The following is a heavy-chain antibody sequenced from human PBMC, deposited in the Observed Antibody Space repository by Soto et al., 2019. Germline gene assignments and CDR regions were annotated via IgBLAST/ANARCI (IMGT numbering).Heavy chain of an antibody. CDR3: AKNWAVGGTTAGMDV. D-gene: IGHD1-26*01. J-gene: IGHJ6*02. CDR2: TYYRSKWYN. V-gene: IGHV6-1*01. Sequence: SQTLSLTCAISGDSVSSNSAAWNWIRQSPSRGLEWLGRTYYRSKWYNDYRVSVKSRMTINADTPKNQVSLQLKSVTPEDTAVYYCAKNWAVGGTTAGMDVWGQGTTVTVSS. CDR1: GDSVSSNSAA.